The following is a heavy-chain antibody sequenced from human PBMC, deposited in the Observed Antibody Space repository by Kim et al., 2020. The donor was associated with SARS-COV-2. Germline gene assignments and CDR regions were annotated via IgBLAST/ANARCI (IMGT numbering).Heavy chain of an antibody. CDR1: GFTFSSYG. CDR2: IWYDGSNK. Sequence: GGSLRLSCAASGFTFSSYGMHWVRQAPGKGLEWVAVIWYDGSNKYYADSVKGRFTISRDNSKNTLYLQMNSLRAEDTAVYYCARSVGGHYYDSSGYYDYWGQGTLVTVSS. CDR3: ARSVGGHYYDSSGYYDY. J-gene: IGHJ4*02. V-gene: IGHV3-33*01. D-gene: IGHD3-22*01.